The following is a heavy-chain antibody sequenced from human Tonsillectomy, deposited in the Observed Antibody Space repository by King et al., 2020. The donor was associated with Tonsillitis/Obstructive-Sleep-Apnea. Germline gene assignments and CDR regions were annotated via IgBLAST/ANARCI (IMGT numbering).Heavy chain of an antibody. CDR2: IYYSGST. Sequence: VPLQESGPGLVKPSQTLSLTCTVSGGSISSGGYYWRWIRQHPGKGLEWIGYIYYSGSTYYNPSLKSLVTISVDTSKNQFSLKLSSVTAADTAVYYCARGSGYCSSTSCREAFDIWGQGTMVTVSS. D-gene: IGHD2-2*03. CDR1: GGSISSGGYY. J-gene: IGHJ3*02. V-gene: IGHV4-31*01. CDR3: ARGSGYCSSTSCREAFDI.